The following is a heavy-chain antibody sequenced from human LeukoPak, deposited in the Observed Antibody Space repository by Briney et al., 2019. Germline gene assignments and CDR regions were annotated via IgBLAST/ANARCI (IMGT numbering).Heavy chain of an antibody. V-gene: IGHV3-48*01. J-gene: IGHJ4*02. CDR3: ARVPPIAFTYYFDY. CDR2: ISSSSSAI. CDR1: GFTISSYS. Sequence: GGSLRLSCAASGFTISSYSMNWVRQAPGKGLEWISYISSSSSAIYYADSVKGRFTISRDNAKNSLYLQMNSLRAEDTAVYYCARVPPIAFTYYFDYWGQGTLVTVSS. D-gene: IGHD6-13*01.